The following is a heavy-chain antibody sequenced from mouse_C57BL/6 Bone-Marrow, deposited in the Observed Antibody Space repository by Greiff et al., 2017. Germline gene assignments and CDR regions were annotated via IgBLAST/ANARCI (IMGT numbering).Heavy chain of an antibody. CDR2: IYPGSGST. V-gene: IGHV1-55*01. CDR3: ARRQLRLRGAMDY. CDR1: GYTFTSYW. D-gene: IGHD3-2*02. Sequence: QVHVKQSGAELVKPGASVKMSCKASGYTFTSYWITWVKQRPGQGLEWIGDIYPGSGSTNYNEKFKSKATLTVDTSSSTAYMQLSSLTSEDSAVYYCARRQLRLRGAMDYWGQGTSVTVSS. J-gene: IGHJ4*01.